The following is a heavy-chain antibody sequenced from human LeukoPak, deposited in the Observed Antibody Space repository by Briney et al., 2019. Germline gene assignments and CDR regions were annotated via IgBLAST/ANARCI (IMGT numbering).Heavy chain of an antibody. V-gene: IGHV3-23*01. CDR1: GFTFSSYA. CDR3: ARDDRYGDPPFSS. D-gene: IGHD4-17*01. J-gene: IGHJ4*02. CDR2: IGYSGGDI. Sequence: RGGSLRLSCAASGFTFSSYAMTWVRQAPGKGLEWVSVIGYSGGDIQYADSVKGRFTISRDNSKNTLYLQMNSLRAEDTAVYYCARDDRYGDPPFSSWGQGTLVTVSS.